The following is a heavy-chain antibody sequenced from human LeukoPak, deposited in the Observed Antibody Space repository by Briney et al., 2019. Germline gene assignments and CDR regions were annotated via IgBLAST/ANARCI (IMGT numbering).Heavy chain of an antibody. Sequence: ASVKVSCKASGYTFTCYYLHWVRQAPGQGLDWMGLINPNSGGTNYAQKFQGRITMTRDTSISTAYMELSRLRSDDTAVYYCARVRLSRIPAAINGGYDYWGQGTLVTVSS. CDR3: ARVRLSRIPAAINGGYDY. J-gene: IGHJ4*02. D-gene: IGHD2-2*02. CDR1: GYTFTCYY. CDR2: INPNSGGT. V-gene: IGHV1-2*02.